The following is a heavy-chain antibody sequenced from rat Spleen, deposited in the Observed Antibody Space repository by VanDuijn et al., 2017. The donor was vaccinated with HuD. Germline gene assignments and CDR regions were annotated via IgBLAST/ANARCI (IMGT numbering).Heavy chain of an antibody. J-gene: IGHJ2*01. D-gene: IGHD1-6*01. CDR1: GFTFSDYY. CDR3: AREADKPFHYFDY. Sequence: EVQLVESGGGLVQSGRSMKLSCAVSGFTFSDYYMAWVRQAPTKGLEWVASISYDDTSTYYRDSVKGRFTISRDNAKSTLYLQMDSLRSEDTATYYCAREADKPFHYFDYWGQGVMVTVSS. V-gene: IGHV5-7*01. CDR2: ISYDDTST.